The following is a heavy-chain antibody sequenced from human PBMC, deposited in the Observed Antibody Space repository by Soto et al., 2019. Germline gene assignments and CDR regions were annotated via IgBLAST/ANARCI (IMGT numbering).Heavy chain of an antibody. D-gene: IGHD3-3*01. Sequence: GESLKISCKGSGYSFTSYWLGWVRQMPEKGLEWMGIIYPGDSDTRYSPSFQGQVTISAAKSISTAYLQWSRLTASDTALYYWARHMRDFWSGYHTWFDPWGQGTLGTVSS. CDR1: GYSFTSYW. V-gene: IGHV5-51*01. CDR2: IYPGDSDT. J-gene: IGHJ5*02. CDR3: ARHMRDFWSGYHTWFDP.